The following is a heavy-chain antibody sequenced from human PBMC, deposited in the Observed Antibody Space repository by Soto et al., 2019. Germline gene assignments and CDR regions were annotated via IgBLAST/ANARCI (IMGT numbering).Heavy chain of an antibody. D-gene: IGHD6-19*01. Sequence: EVQLVESGGGLVQPGGSLRLSCAASGFTFSSYSMNWVRQAPGKGLEWVSYISSSSSTIYYADSVKGRFTISRDNAKNSLYLQMNSLRDEDTAVYYCAREGIAVAGTIFDYWGQGTLVTVSS. CDR1: GFTFSSYS. CDR3: AREGIAVAGTIFDY. CDR2: ISSSSSTI. V-gene: IGHV3-48*02. J-gene: IGHJ4*02.